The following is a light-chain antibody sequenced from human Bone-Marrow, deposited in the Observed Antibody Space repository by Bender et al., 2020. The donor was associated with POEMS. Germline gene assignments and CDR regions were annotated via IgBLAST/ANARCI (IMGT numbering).Light chain of an antibody. Sequence: QSALTQPPSASGSPGQSVTISCTGTSSDIGAYNYVSWYQHRPGQAPKLMIYDVNNRPSGVSDRFSGSKSYNTASLTISGLQAEDEAHYYCCSYAGRDSMLFGGGTKVTVL. J-gene: IGLJ2*01. V-gene: IGLV2-8*01. CDR1: SSDIGAYNY. CDR2: DVN. CDR3: CSYAGRDSML.